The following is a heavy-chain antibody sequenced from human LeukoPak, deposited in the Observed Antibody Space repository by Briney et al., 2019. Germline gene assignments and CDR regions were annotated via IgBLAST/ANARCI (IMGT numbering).Heavy chain of an antibody. D-gene: IGHD2-8*01. CDR2: ITTDGSTT. Sequence: GGSLRLSCAASGFTFSSYWMHWVRQAPGKGLVWVSRITTDGSTTSYADSVKGRFTISRDNAKNTLYLQMSSLRADDTAVYYCTSGVDYWGQGTLVTVSS. J-gene: IGHJ4*02. CDR1: GFTFSSYW. CDR3: TSGVDY. V-gene: IGHV3-74*01.